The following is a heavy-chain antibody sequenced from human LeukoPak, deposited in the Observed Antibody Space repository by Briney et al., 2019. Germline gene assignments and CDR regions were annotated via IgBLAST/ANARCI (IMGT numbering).Heavy chain of an antibody. CDR3: ARFGYVAAVDV. J-gene: IGHJ4*02. Sequence: GGSLRLSCAASGFTFSNYEMHWVRRAPGKGLGWVSYISSGGSTVYYADSVKGRFTVSRDNAKNLVYLQMNSLRAEDTAVYHCARFGYVAAVDVWGQGTPVTVSS. CDR2: ISSGGSTV. V-gene: IGHV3-48*03. CDR1: GFTFSNYE. D-gene: IGHD2-15*01.